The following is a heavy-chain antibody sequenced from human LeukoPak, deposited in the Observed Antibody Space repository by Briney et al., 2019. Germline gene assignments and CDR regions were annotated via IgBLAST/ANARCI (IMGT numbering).Heavy chain of an antibody. CDR1: GGSISSSSYY. J-gene: IGHJ4*02. CDR3: ARDRFGELLVDY. Sequence: SETLSLTCTVSGGSISSSSYYWGWIRQPPGKGLEWIGSIYYRGSTYYNPSLKSRVTISVDTSKNQFSLKLSSVTAADTAVYYCARDRFGELLVDYWGQGTLVTVSS. D-gene: IGHD3-10*01. V-gene: IGHV4-39*02. CDR2: IYYRGST.